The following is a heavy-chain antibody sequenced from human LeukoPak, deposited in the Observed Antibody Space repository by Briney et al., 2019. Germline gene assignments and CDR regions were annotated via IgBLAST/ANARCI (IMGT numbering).Heavy chain of an antibody. J-gene: IGHJ4*02. D-gene: IGHD3-22*01. CDR3: AKRDDSGGNLVDL. Sequence: SEALSLTCTVSGGSIRSGSHYWAWIRQPPGKGLEWIGSIYYSGSTYYNPSLETRVTISIDTSKNHFSLKLSSLSAADTSVYYCAKRDDSGGNLVDLWGQGTLVTVS. V-gene: IGHV4-39*02. CDR1: GGSIRSGSHY. CDR2: IYYSGST.